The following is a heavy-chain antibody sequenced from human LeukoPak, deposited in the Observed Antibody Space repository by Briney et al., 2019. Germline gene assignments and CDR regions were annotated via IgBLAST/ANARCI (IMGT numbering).Heavy chain of an antibody. CDR3: ARDSKSTADAFDI. J-gene: IGHJ3*02. Sequence: PSETLSLTYTVSGDSITSSHWWSWIRQSPGKGLEWIGNTYHSDYTNYNPSLKGRATISVDKSKNQLSLKVISVTAADTAMYYCARDSKSTADAFDIWGQGTMVTVSS. D-gene: IGHD5/OR15-5a*01. CDR2: TYHSDYT. CDR1: GDSITSSHW. V-gene: IGHV4-4*02.